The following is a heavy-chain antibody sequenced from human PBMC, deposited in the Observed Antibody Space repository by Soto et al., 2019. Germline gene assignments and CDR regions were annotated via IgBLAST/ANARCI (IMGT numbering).Heavy chain of an antibody. J-gene: IGHJ4*02. V-gene: IGHV1-2*04. CDR2: INPNSGGT. Sequence: ASVKVSCKASGYTFTGYYMHWVRQAPGQGLEWMGWINPNSGGTNYAQKFQGWVTISVDTSKNQFSLKLSSVTAADTAVYYCARDLQSSSSPGDFDYWGQGTLVTVSS. CDR1: GYTFTGYY. CDR3: ARDLQSSSSPGDFDY. D-gene: IGHD6-6*01.